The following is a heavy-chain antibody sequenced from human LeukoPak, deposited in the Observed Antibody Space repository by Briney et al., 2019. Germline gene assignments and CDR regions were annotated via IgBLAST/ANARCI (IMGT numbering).Heavy chain of an antibody. Sequence: GGSLRLSCEASGFTLSTYWMSWVRQAPGKGLEWVANIKQDGREKYYVDSVKGRFTIYRDNAKSSLYLQMNSLRAEDTAMYYCARDSAGNDYWGQGTLVTVSS. CDR2: IKQDGREK. CDR1: GFTLSTYW. V-gene: IGHV3-7*01. CDR3: ARDSAGNDY. D-gene: IGHD6-13*01. J-gene: IGHJ4*02.